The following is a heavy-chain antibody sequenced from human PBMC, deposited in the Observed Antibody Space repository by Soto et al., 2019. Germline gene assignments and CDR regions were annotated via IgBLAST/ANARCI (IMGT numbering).Heavy chain of an antibody. J-gene: IGHJ5*02. CDR3: ARARGGDSGDYASLFDR. V-gene: IGHV4-30-4*01. Sequence: PSETLSLTCTVFGGSVSIGDYLWSWIRQRPGKGLEWIGYIHDSGNTYYNPSLKSRVTISLDTSKNQLSLKVTSMTAADTAVYFCARARGGDSGDYASLFDRWGQGNLVTVSS. CDR2: IHDSGNT. D-gene: IGHD4-17*01. CDR1: GGSVSIGDYL.